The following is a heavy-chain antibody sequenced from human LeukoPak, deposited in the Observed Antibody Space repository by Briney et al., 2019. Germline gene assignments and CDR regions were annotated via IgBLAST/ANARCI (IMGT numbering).Heavy chain of an antibody. Sequence: ASVKLSCKASPYTFDKYYIHWVRQAPGQGLEWMGVINPSGRSTSYAQQFQGRVTVTRDTSTSTVYMDLSSLRSEDSAAYYCARDSLELQRRNWFDPWGQGTLVTVSS. V-gene: IGHV1-46*02. J-gene: IGHJ5*02. CDR2: INPSGRST. CDR3: ARDSLELQRRNWFDP. D-gene: IGHD1-7*01. CDR1: PYTFDKYY.